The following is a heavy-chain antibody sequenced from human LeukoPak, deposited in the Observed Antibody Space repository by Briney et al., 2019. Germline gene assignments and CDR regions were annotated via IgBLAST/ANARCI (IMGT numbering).Heavy chain of an antibody. CDR3: ARDTPPGYSSGWHYDY. CDR1: GGSISSYY. D-gene: IGHD6-19*01. Sequence: SETLSLTCTVSGGSISSYYWSWIRQPPGKGLEWIGYIYYSGSTNYNPSLKSRVTISADTSKTQFSLKLSTVTAADTAVYYCARDTPPGYSSGWHYDYWGQGTLVTVSS. CDR2: IYYSGST. J-gene: IGHJ4*02. V-gene: IGHV4-59*01.